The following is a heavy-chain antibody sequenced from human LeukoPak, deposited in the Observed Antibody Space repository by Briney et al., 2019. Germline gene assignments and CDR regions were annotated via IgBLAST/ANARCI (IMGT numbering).Heavy chain of an antibody. CDR3: ASGYCSSTSCYWRGLDYYYMDV. CDR2: IIPIFGTA. V-gene: IGHV1-69*05. J-gene: IGHJ6*03. CDR1: GGTFSSYA. Sequence: SVKVSCKASGGTFSSYAISWVRQAPGQGLVWMGGIIPIFGTANYAQKFQGRVTITTDESTSTAYMELSSLRSEDTAVYYCASGYCSSTSCYWRGLDYYYMDVWGKGTTVTVSS. D-gene: IGHD2-2*03.